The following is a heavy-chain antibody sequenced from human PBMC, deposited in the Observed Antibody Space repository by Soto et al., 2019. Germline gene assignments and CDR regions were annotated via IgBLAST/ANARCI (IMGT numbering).Heavy chain of an antibody. V-gene: IGHV3-53*01. CDR2: MYSGGST. Sequence: GGSLRLSGAASGFTVSSNYMSWVRQAPGKGLEWVSVMYSGGSTYYADSVKGRFTISRDISKNTLYLQMNSMRAEDTAVYYCARGALPRGGGAFDIWGQGTMVTVSS. J-gene: IGHJ3*02. CDR1: GFTVSSNY. D-gene: IGHD3-10*01. CDR3: ARGALPRGGGAFDI.